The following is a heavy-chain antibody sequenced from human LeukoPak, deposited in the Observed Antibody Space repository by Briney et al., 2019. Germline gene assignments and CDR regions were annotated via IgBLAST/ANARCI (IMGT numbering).Heavy chain of an antibody. V-gene: IGHV4-4*02. D-gene: IGHD6-13*01. CDR1: GGSISSSNW. Sequence: SETLSLTCAVSGGSISSSNWWSWVCPPPGKGLEWIGEIYHSGSTNYNPSLKRRVTTSVDKSKNQFSLKLSSVTAADTAVYYCARGARITQQQLIWGEGTLVTVSS. CDR3: ARGARITQQQLI. J-gene: IGHJ4*02. CDR2: IYHSGST.